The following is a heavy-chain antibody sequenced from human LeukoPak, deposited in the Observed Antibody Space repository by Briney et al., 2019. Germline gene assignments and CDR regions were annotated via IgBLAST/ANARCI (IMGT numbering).Heavy chain of an antibody. CDR2: ISAYNGHT. CDR3: ARTLPLIVGIAVAGSPHYYYGMDV. Sequence: GASVKVSCEASGYSFTNYGITWVRQAPGQGLEWMGWISAYNGHTNYAQKFQGRVSMTTDTSTSTAYMELSSLRSEDTAVYYCARTLPLIVGIAVAGSPHYYYGMDVWGQGTTVTVSS. CDR1: GYSFTNYG. J-gene: IGHJ6*02. V-gene: IGHV1-18*01. D-gene: IGHD6-19*01.